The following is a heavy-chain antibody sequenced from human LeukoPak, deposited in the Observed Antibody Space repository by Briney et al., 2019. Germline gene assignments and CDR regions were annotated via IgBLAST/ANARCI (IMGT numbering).Heavy chain of an antibody. D-gene: IGHD3-3*01. Sequence: PGGSLRLSCAASGFTFSSYAMSWVRQAPGKGLEWVSAISGSGGSTYYADSVKGRFTFSRDNSKNTLYLQMNSLRAEDTAVYYCAKWIYDFWSGYDYWGQGTLVTVSS. V-gene: IGHV3-23*01. CDR2: ISGSGGST. CDR3: AKWIYDFWSGYDY. CDR1: GFTFSSYA. J-gene: IGHJ4*02.